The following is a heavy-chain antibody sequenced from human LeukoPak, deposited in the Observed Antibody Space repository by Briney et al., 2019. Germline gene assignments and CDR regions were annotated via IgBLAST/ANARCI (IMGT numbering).Heavy chain of an antibody. Sequence: PGGSLRLSCAASGFTFSSYAMSWVRQAPGKGLEWVSAISGSGGSTYYADSVKGRFTISRDNSKNTLYLQMNSLRAEDTAVYYCAKDPPRVSKGSPTGGYWGQGTLVTVSS. V-gene: IGHV3-23*01. CDR1: GFTFSSYA. CDR3: AKDPPRVSKGSPTGGY. D-gene: IGHD1-26*01. J-gene: IGHJ4*02. CDR2: ISGSGGST.